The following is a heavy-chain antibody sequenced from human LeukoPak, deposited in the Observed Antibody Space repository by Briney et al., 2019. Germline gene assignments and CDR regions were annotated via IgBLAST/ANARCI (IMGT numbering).Heavy chain of an antibody. CDR1: GFTFSSYA. J-gene: IGHJ5*02. V-gene: IGHV3-30*04. CDR3: ARAANGYSSENWFDP. Sequence: GRSLRLSCAASGFTFSSYAMHWVRQAPGKGLEWVAVISYDGSNKYYADSVKGRFTISRDNSKNTLYLQMNSLRAEGTAVYYCARAANGYSSENWFDPWGQGTLVTVSS. CDR2: ISYDGSNK. D-gene: IGHD6-25*01.